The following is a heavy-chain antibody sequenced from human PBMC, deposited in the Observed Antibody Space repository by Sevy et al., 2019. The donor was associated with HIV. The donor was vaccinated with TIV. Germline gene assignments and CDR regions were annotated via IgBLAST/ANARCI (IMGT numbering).Heavy chain of an antibody. J-gene: IGHJ4*02. CDR2: LKSDVYGGTV. V-gene: IGHV3-49*04. CDR1: GFTFGDYC. Sequence: GGSLRLSCTASGFTFGDYCMSWVRQAPGKGLEWVAFLKSDVYGGTVDHAAAVRGRFVISRDDSKTIGYLQMNDLKTEDTGGYYCTRGKAAQSIFDYWGQGALVTVSS. D-gene: IGHD3-16*01. CDR3: TRGKAAQSIFDY.